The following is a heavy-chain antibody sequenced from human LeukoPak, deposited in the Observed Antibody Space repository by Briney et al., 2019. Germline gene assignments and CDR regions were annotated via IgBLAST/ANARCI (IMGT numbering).Heavy chain of an antibody. CDR1: GFTFSAYE. J-gene: IGHJ6*03. CDR2: IGSSGSTV. D-gene: IGHD3-9*01. V-gene: IGHV3-48*03. CDR3: AKQGRDWLRDYYYYMDV. Sequence: GGSLRLSCAASGFTFSAYEMNWVRQAPGKGLEWVSYIGSSGSTVYYADSVKGRFTISRDNSKNTLYLRMNSLRAEDTAVYYCAKQGRDWLRDYYYYMDVWGKGTTVTISS.